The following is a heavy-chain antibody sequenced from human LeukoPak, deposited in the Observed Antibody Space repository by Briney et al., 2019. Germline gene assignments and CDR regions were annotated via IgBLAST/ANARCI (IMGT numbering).Heavy chain of an antibody. V-gene: IGHV4-59*01. D-gene: IGHD3-3*01. CDR3: ARGDFCSKSNCYLRPMDV. CDR1: GGSISDYY. Sequence: SETLSLTCTVSGGSISDYYWNWIRQPPGKGLEWIGYIYYSGSTTYNPSLKSRATMSVDTAKNQFSLKLRSVTAAGTAVYFYARGDFCSKSNCYLRPMDVWGKGTTVTVSS. J-gene: IGHJ6*03. CDR2: IYYSGST.